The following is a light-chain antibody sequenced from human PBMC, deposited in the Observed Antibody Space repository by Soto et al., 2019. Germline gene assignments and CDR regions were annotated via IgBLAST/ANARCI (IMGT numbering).Light chain of an antibody. J-gene: IGKJ1*01. CDR3: QQSNTYPWT. V-gene: IGKV3-11*01. Sequence: EIVLTQSPATLSLSPGDRATLSCRASQSVTTFLAWYQQKPGQAPRLLIYDASDRAPGIPARFSGSGSATDFTLTINNLEPDDFATYYCQQSNTYPWTFGQGTKVEI. CDR1: QSVTTF. CDR2: DAS.